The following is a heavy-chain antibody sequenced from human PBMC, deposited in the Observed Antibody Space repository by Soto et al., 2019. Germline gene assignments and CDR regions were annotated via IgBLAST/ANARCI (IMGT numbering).Heavy chain of an antibody. V-gene: IGHV3-48*02. Sequence: EVQLVESGGGLVQPGGSLRLSCAASGFTFSSYNMNWVRHAPGKGLEWVSYISSSSSTIYYADSVKGRFTISRDNAKNSLYLQMNSLRDEDTAVYYCAREGVYYYYGMDVWGQGTAVIVSS. CDR3: AREGVYYYYGMDV. J-gene: IGHJ6*02. CDR1: GFTFSSYN. CDR2: ISSSSSTI. D-gene: IGHD3-16*01.